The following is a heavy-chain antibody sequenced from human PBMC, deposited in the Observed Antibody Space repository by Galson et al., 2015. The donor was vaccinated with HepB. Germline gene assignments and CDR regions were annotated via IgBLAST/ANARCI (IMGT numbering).Heavy chain of an antibody. Sequence: TLSLTCTVSGGSLGSSGYYWSWIRQHPGKGLEWIGYTPYSGSTYYNPSLRGRLTISEGMSKNQFSLKLSSVTAADTAIYYCARGSEDNYGSFDYWGQGTLVTVSS. CDR2: TPYSGST. D-gene: IGHD3-10*01. CDR1: GGSLGSSGYY. J-gene: IGHJ4*02. CDR3: ARGSEDNYGSFDY. V-gene: IGHV4-31*03.